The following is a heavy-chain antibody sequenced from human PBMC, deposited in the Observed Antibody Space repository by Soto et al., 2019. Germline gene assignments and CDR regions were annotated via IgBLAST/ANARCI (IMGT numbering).Heavy chain of an antibody. CDR2: ISAYNGNT. J-gene: IGHJ6*02. V-gene: IGHV1-18*04. CDR3: ARVNYYGSGSYYNGYYYYYGMDV. CDR1: GYTFTSYG. Sequence: GASVKVSCKASGYTFTSYGISWVRQAPGQGLEWMGWISAYNGNTNYAQKLQGRVTMTTDTSTSTAYMELRSLRSDDTAVYYCARVNYYGSGSYYNGYYYYYGMDVWGQGTTVTVSS. D-gene: IGHD3-10*01.